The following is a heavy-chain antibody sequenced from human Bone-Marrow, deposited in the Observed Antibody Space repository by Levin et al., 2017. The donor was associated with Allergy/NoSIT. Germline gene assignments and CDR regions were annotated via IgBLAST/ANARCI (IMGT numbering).Heavy chain of an antibody. CDR3: ARGLRGMATISGVHS. CDR1: GFTFLSYT. V-gene: IGHV3-21*01. CDR2: ISSSSRHI. J-gene: IGHJ4*02. Sequence: GGSLRLSCAASGFTFLSYTMAWVRQAPGKGLEWVSSISSSSRHIYYADSLKGRFTISRDNAKNSLYLQMSSLRVEDTAVYYCARGLRGMATISGVHSWGQGTLVTVSS. D-gene: IGHD5-24*01.